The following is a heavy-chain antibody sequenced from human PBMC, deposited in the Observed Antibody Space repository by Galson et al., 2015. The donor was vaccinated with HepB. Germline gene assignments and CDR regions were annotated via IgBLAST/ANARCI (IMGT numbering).Heavy chain of an antibody. J-gene: IGHJ4*02. CDR2: ISGSGDTT. D-gene: IGHD2-21*02. CDR1: GFVFRGYA. CDR3: AKAPFHSAYRDFYFEN. Sequence: SLRLSCAASGFVFRGYAMTWVRQAPGKGLQWVSTISGSGDTTYYADAVKGRFTISRDNARNTLYVQMSSLRAEDTAMYYRAKAPFHSAYRDFYFENWGLGTLVTVSS. V-gene: IGHV3-23*01.